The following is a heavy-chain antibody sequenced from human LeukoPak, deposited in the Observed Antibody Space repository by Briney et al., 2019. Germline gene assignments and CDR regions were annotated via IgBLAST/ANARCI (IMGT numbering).Heavy chain of an antibody. Sequence: GGSLRLSCAASGFTFSSYAMSWVRQAPGKGLEWVSAISGSGGSTYYADSVKGRFTISRDNSKNTLYLQMNSLRAEDTAVYYCATALSPPLIYGSGSLAYYYYYGMDVWGQGTTVTVSS. D-gene: IGHD3-10*01. CDR2: ISGSGGST. V-gene: IGHV3-23*01. CDR3: ATALSPPLIYGSGSLAYYYYYGMDV. CDR1: GFTFSSYA. J-gene: IGHJ6*02.